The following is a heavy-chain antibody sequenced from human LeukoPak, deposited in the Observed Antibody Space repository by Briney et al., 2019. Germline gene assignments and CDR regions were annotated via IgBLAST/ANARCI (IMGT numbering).Heavy chain of an antibody. CDR2: MNPNSGNT. CDR3: ASSSSYMVNWFDP. J-gene: IGHJ5*02. D-gene: IGHD1-26*01. V-gene: IGHV1-8*01. Sequence: ASVKVSCKASGYSFSICDINWVRQAAGQGLEWMGWMNPNSGNTGYAQKLQGRVTMTTDTSTSTAYMELRSLRSDDTAVYYCASSSSYMVNWFDPWGQGTLVTVSS. CDR1: GYSFSICD.